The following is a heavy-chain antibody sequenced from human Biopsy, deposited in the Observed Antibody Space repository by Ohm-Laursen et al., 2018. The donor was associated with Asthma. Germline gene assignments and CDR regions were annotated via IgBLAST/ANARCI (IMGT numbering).Heavy chain of an antibody. CDR3: VRHQYSSSWSTFDY. Sequence: GTLSLTCIVSGVSIRSYYWTWIRQPPGKGLEWIGSMYHSGSPYYHPSLKSRATISVDTSKNQLSLKMSSVTAADTAVYFCVRHQYSSSWSTFDYWGQGALVTVSS. V-gene: IGHV4-59*04. J-gene: IGHJ4*02. CDR2: MYHSGSP. D-gene: IGHD3-22*01. CDR1: GVSIRSYY.